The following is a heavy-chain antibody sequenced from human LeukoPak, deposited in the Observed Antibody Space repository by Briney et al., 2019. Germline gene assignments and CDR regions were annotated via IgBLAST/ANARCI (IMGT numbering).Heavy chain of an antibody. Sequence: GGSLRLSCAASGFTFSSYSMNWVRQAPGKGLEWVSYISSSSSTIYYADSVKGRFTISRDNAKNSLYLQMNSLRAEDTAVYYCAREPLDIVVVPAAIRDTYFDYWGRGTLVTVSS. CDR2: ISSSSSTI. CDR1: GFTFSSYS. D-gene: IGHD2-2*02. V-gene: IGHV3-48*04. CDR3: AREPLDIVVVPAAIRDTYFDY. J-gene: IGHJ4*02.